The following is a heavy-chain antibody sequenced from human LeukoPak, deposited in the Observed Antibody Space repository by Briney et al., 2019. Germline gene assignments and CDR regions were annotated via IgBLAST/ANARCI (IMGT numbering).Heavy chain of an antibody. CDR1: GYSISSGYY. V-gene: IGHV4-38-2*02. CDR3: AIPRGSSVQPSLLGHAFDI. Sequence: ETLSLTCTVSGYSISSGYYWGWIRQPPGKGLEWIGSIYHSGSTYYNPSLKSRVTISVDTSKNQFSLKLSSVTAADTAVYYCAIPRGSSVQPSLLGHAFDIWGQGTMVTISS. J-gene: IGHJ3*02. D-gene: IGHD2-2*01. CDR2: IYHSGST.